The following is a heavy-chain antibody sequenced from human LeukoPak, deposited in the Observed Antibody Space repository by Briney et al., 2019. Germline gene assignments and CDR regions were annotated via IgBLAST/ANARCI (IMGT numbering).Heavy chain of an antibody. Sequence: PSETLSLTCAVYGGSFSGYYWSWIRQPPGKGLEWIGEINHSGSTNYNPSLKSRVTISVDTSKNQFSLKPSSVTAADTAVYYCARGGDSSGYYPYAFDIWGQGTMVTVSS. CDR3: ARGGDSSGYYPYAFDI. J-gene: IGHJ3*02. CDR2: INHSGST. CDR1: GGSFSGYY. D-gene: IGHD3-22*01. V-gene: IGHV4-34*01.